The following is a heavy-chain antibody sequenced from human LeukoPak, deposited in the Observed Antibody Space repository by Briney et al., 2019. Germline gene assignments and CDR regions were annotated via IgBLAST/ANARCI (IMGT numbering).Heavy chain of an antibody. Sequence: ASVKVSCKASGYTFTSYGISWVRQAPGQGLEWMGWISAYNGNTNYARKLQGGVTMTTDTSTSTAYMELRSLRSDDTAVYYCARDHRPYCSGGSCYYDYWGQGTLVTVSS. CDR2: ISAYNGNT. CDR3: ARDHRPYCSGGSCYYDY. D-gene: IGHD2-15*01. V-gene: IGHV1-18*01. J-gene: IGHJ4*02. CDR1: GYTFTSYG.